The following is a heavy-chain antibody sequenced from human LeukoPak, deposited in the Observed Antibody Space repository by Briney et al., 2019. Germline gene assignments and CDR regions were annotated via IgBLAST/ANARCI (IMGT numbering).Heavy chain of an antibody. CDR2: IDRDGSRI. CDR3: VRGNDYGGPHY. V-gene: IGHV3-74*01. D-gene: IGHD4-23*01. J-gene: IGHJ4*02. Sequence: GGSLRLSCAVSGFTFSSYWMHWVRQAPGKGLVWVSRIDRDGSRINYADSVKGRFTISRDNGKNTLFLQMNSLRAEDAAVYYCVRGNDYGGPHYWGQGTLVTASS. CDR1: GFTFSSYW.